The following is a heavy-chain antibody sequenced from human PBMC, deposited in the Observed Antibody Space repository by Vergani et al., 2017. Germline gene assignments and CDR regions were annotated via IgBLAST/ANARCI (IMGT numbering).Heavy chain of an antibody. Sequence: QAQLVESGGGVVQPGGSLRLSCVASGFSVSNSGMHWVRQTPGKGLEWVAFIQYDGSDIFYADFVEGRFTISRDNSKNTMFLQMNNLRAEDTAVYYCAKDNVPGYYDSSGYCDYWGQGTLVTVSS. D-gene: IGHD3-22*01. CDR3: AKDNVPGYYDSSGYCDY. CDR2: IQYDGSDI. V-gene: IGHV3-30*02. J-gene: IGHJ4*02. CDR1: GFSVSNSG.